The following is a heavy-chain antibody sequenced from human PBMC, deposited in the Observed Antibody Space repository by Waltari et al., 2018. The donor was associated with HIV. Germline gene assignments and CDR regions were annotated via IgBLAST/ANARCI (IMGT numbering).Heavy chain of an antibody. CDR2: IYRGGDT. CDR1: GFAVSNNY. J-gene: IGHJ6*02. D-gene: IGHD4-17*01. Sequence: EVELVETGGDLMRPGGSLRLSCATSGFAVSNNYINWVRQAPGKGLEWVFVIYRGGDTKYADSVKGRFLISRDNSKNTVFLQLNRLRVEDTAVYYCTGPDGDQGTSVTYYGMGVWGQGTTVTVSS. CDR3: TGPDGDQGTSVTYYGMGV. V-gene: IGHV3-53*02.